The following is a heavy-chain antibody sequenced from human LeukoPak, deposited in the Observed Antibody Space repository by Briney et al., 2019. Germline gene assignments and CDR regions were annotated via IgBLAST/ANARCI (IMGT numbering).Heavy chain of an antibody. V-gene: IGHV3-33*01. D-gene: IGHD2-2*01. Sequence: GGSLRLSCAASGFTFSSYGMHWVCQAPGKGLEWVAVIWYDGSNKYYADSVKGRFTISRDNSKNTLYLQMNSLRAEDTAVYYCARGSCNSTSCYWDYYYMDVWGKGTTVTVSS. CDR2: IWYDGSNK. CDR1: GFTFSSYG. CDR3: ARGSCNSTSCYWDYYYMDV. J-gene: IGHJ6*03.